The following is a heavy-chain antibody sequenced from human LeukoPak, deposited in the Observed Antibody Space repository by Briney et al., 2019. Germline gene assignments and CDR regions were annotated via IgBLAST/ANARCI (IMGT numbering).Heavy chain of an antibody. J-gene: IGHJ4*02. V-gene: IGHV3-53*01. CDR1: GFTVSSNY. D-gene: IGHD5-18*01. CDR2: IYSGGST. CDR3: ARDLRRMYTAMPKGLDY. Sequence: GGSLRLSCVASGFTVSSNYMSWVRQAPGKGLEWVSVIYSGGSTYYADSVKGRFTISRDNSKSTLYIQMNSLRAEDTALYYCARDLRRMYTAMPKGLDYWGQGTLVTVSS.